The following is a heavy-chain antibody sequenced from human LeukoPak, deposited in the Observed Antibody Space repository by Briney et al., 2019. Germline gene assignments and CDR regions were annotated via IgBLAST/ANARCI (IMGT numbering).Heavy chain of an antibody. D-gene: IGHD6-19*01. CDR3: VTGGGVAGRFGH. J-gene: IGHJ4*02. CDR1: GFTFSSYS. CDR2: TKHDESEK. V-gene: IGHV3-7*03. Sequence: PGGSLRLSCAASGFTFSSYSMNWVRQAPGKGLQWVANTKHDESEKYYVDSVEGRFTVSRDNAKNSLYLQMNSLRAEDTAVYYCVTGGGVAGRFGHWGQGTVVTVSS.